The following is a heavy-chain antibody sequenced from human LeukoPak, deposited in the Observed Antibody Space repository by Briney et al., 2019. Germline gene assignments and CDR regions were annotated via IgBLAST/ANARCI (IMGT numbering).Heavy chain of an antibody. J-gene: IGHJ4*02. CDR3: ARVVKAYGDYAFDY. CDR2: INPNSGGT. Sequence: ASVTVSCKASGYTFTGYYMHWVRQAPGRGLEWRGWINPNSGGTNYAQKFQGRVTMTRDTSISTAYMELSGLRSDDTAVYYCARVVKAYGDYAFDYWGQGTLVTVSS. V-gene: IGHV1-2*02. CDR1: GYTFTGYY. D-gene: IGHD4-17*01.